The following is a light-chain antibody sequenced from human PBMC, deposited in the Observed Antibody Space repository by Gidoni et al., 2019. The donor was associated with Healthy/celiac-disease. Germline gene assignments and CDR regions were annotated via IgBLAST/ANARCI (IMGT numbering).Light chain of an antibody. J-gene: IGKJ2*04. V-gene: IGKV1-39*01. CDR1: QSISSY. CDR2: AAS. Sequence: DIQITQSPSSLSASVGDRVTITCRASQSISSYLNRYQQKPGKAPKLLIYAASSLQSGVPSRFSGSGSGTDFTLTISSLQPEDFATNYCQQSYSTPLCSFGQGTKLEIK. CDR3: QQSYSTPLCS.